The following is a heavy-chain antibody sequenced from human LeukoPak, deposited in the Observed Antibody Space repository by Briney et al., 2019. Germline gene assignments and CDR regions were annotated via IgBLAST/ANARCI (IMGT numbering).Heavy chain of an antibody. D-gene: IGHD4/OR15-4a*01. CDR2: IYSDNT. Sequence: GGSLRLSCTVSGFTVSSNSMSWVRQAPGKGLEWVSFIYSDNTHYSDSVKGRFTISRDNSKNTLYLQMNSLRAEDTAVHYCARRAGAYSHPYDYWGQGTLVTVSS. CDR3: ARRAGAYSHPYDY. CDR1: GFTVSSNS. V-gene: IGHV3-53*01. J-gene: IGHJ4*02.